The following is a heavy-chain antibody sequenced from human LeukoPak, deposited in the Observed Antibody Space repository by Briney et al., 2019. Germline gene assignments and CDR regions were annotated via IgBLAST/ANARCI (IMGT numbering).Heavy chain of an antibody. Sequence: GASVKVSCKASGYTFTSYDINWVRQATGQGLEWIGWMNPNSGNTGYAQKFQGRVTMTRNTSISTAYMELSSLRSEGSAVYYCARGLVQFYDILTGYYVGPSINWFDPWGQGTLVTVSS. J-gene: IGHJ5*02. CDR3: ARGLVQFYDILTGYYVGPSINWFDP. CDR1: GYTFTSYD. D-gene: IGHD3-9*01. V-gene: IGHV1-8*01. CDR2: MNPNSGNT.